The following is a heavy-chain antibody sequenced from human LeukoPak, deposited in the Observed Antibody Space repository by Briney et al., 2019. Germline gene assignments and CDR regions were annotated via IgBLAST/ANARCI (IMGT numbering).Heavy chain of an antibody. D-gene: IGHD3-16*01. CDR1: GYTFTSYD. Sequence: ASVKVSCKASGYTFTSYDINWVRQATGQGLEWMGWMSPNSGDTGYAQEFQGRLTMTRDTSISTAYMELSSLRSEDTAVYYCVKTPPNWGADYWGQGTLVTVSS. J-gene: IGHJ4*02. CDR3: VKTPPNWGADY. V-gene: IGHV1-8*01. CDR2: MSPNSGDT.